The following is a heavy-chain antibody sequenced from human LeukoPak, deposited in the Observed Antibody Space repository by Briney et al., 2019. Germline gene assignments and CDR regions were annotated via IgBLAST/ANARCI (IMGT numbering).Heavy chain of an antibody. CDR3: ARDNNGDYVHYGMGV. V-gene: IGHV3-30-3*01. Sequence: GGSLRLSCAASGFTFSSYAMHWVRQAPGKGLEWVAVISYDGSNKYYADSVKGRFTISRDNSKNTLYLQMNSLRAEDTAVYYCARDNNGDYVHYGMGVWGQGTTVTVSS. CDR2: ISYDGSNK. D-gene: IGHD4-17*01. J-gene: IGHJ6*02. CDR1: GFTFSSYA.